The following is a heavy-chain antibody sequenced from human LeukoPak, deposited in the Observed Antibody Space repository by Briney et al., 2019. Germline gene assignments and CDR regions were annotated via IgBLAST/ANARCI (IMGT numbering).Heavy chain of an antibody. J-gene: IGHJ4*02. CDR1: GYSISSGYY. CDR2: IYHSGST. Sequence: SETLSLTCTVSGYSISSGYYWGWIRQPPGKGLEWIGSIYHSGSTYYNPSLKSRVTISVDTSKNQFSLKLSSVTAANTAVYYCARAGGTVTQVFDYWGQGTLSPSPQ. D-gene: IGHD4-17*01. V-gene: IGHV4-38-2*02. CDR3: ARAGGTVTQVFDY.